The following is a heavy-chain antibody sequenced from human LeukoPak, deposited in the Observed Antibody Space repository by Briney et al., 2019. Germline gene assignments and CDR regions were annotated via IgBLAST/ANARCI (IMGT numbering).Heavy chain of an antibody. CDR2: INPNSGGT. Sequence: LWASVKVSCKASGYTFTGYYMHWVRQAPGQGLEWMGWINPNSGGTNYAQKFQGWVTMTRDTSIGTAYMELSRLRSDDTAVYYCARGSPGGYYYGMDVWGQGTTVTVSS. CDR1: GYTFTGYY. CDR3: ARGSPGGYYYGMDV. V-gene: IGHV1-2*04. J-gene: IGHJ6*02. D-gene: IGHD2-15*01.